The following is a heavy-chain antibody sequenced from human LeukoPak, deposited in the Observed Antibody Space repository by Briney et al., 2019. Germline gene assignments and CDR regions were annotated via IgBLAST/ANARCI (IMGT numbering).Heavy chain of an antibody. J-gene: IGHJ4*02. CDR3: VKTLKYYGSGRGLFDS. CDR1: GFTFSSSA. V-gene: IGHV3-64D*06. CDR2: FSSDGSST. D-gene: IGHD3-10*01. Sequence: QPGGSLRLSCSASGFTFSSSAMYWVRQAPGKGLEYVSAFSSDGSSTFYADSVKGRFTISRDNSKNMPYLQMSSLRADDTAVYYCVKTLKYYGSGRGLFDSWGQGILVTVSS.